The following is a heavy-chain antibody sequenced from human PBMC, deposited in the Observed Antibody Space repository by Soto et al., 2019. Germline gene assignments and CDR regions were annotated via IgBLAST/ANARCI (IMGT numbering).Heavy chain of an antibody. CDR3: ARLDYYDSPFDY. CDR2: IYPGDSDT. Sequence: WIRQPPGKGLEWMGIIYPGDSDTRYSPSFQGQVTISADKSISTAYLQWSSLKASDTAMYYCARLDYYDSPFDYWGQGTLVTVSS. D-gene: IGHD3-22*01. J-gene: IGHJ4*02. V-gene: IGHV5-51*01.